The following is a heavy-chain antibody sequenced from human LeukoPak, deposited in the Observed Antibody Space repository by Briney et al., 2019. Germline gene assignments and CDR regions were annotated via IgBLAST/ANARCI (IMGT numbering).Heavy chain of an antibody. J-gene: IGHJ4*02. CDR2: MWYDGSNK. CDR3: AKSSSSSLGPFDY. D-gene: IGHD6-6*01. Sequence: GRSLRLSCAASGFTFSTYGMNWVRQAAGKGLEWVALMWYDGSNKYYPDSVKGLFTISRDNSKNTLYLQMNSLRAEDTAVYYCAKSSSSSLGPFDYWGQGTLVTVSS. V-gene: IGHV3-33*06. CDR1: GFTFSTYG.